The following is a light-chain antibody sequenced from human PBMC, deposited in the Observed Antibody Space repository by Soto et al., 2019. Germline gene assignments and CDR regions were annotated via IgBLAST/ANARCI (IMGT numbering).Light chain of an antibody. CDR1: SGDVGVYKF. CDR3: GSYTGTIYV. J-gene: IGLJ1*01. CDR2: EVS. Sequence: QSALTQPASVSGSPGQSITISCTGTSGDVGVYKFVSWYQQHPGKAPKLIIYEVSNRPSGVSSRFSGSMSGNTASLTISGLQAADEADYYCGSYTGTIYVFGTGTKVTVL. V-gene: IGLV2-14*01.